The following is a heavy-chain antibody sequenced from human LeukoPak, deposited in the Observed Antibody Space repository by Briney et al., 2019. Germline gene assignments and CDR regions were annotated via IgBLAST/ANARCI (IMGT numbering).Heavy chain of an antibody. V-gene: IGHV4-39*01. J-gene: IGHJ5*02. Sequence: SETLSLTCTVSGVSISSSNSYWGWIRQPPGKGLEWVGSIYYSGNTYYNASLKSQVSISIDTSKNQFSLRLTSVTAADTAVYYCARRSVVVTASVWFDPWGQGTLVTVSS. D-gene: IGHD2-21*02. CDR2: IYYSGNT. CDR3: ARRSVVVTASVWFDP. CDR1: GVSISSSNSY.